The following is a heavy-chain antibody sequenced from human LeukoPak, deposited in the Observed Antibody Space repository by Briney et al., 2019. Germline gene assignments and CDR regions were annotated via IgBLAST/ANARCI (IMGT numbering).Heavy chain of an antibody. CDR2: ISSRSATI. J-gene: IGHJ4*02. D-gene: IGHD6-13*01. CDR1: GFTFSTYS. V-gene: IGHV3-48*01. Sequence: GGSLRLSCAASGFTFSTYSMNWVRQAPGKGLEWVSYISSRSATIYYADSVKGRFTISRDNAKNSLYVQMNSLRAEDTAVYYCARDPLSGSSFDYWGQGTLVTVSS. CDR3: ARDPLSGSSFDY.